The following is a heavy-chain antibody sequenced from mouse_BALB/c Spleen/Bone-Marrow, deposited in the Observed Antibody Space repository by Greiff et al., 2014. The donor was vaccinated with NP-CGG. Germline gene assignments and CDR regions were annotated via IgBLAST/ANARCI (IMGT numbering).Heavy chain of an antibody. D-gene: IGHD1-1*01. J-gene: IGHJ4*01. V-gene: IGHV14-1*02. Sequence: VQLQQSGAELVRPGALVKLSCKASGFNIKDYYMHWVMQRPEQGLEWIGWIDPENGNTIYDPKFQGKASITADTSSNTAYLQLSSRTSEDSAVYYCARSYYYGSSLYAMDYWGQGTSVTVSS. CDR1: GFNIKDYY. CDR2: IDPENGNT. CDR3: ARSYYYGSSLYAMDY.